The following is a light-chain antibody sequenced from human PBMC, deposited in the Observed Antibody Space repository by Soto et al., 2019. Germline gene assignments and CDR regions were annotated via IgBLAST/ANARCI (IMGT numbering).Light chain of an antibody. CDR2: GAS. Sequence: EIVMTQSPATLSVSPGERATLSCRASQSVGSNLAWYQQKPGQAPRLLIYGASTRATDIPARFSGSGSGTEFALTINSLQSDDFATYYCQQYHNWPMTFGQGTRLEI. V-gene: IGKV3-15*01. CDR3: QQYHNWPMT. CDR1: QSVGSN. J-gene: IGKJ5*01.